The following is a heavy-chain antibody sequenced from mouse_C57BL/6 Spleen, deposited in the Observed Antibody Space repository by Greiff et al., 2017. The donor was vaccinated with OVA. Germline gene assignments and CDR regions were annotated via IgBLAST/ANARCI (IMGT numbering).Heavy chain of an antibody. Sequence: EVKLVESGGGLVKPGGSLKLSCAASGFTFSSNAMSWVRQTPEKRLEWVATISDGGSYTYYPDNVKGRFTISRDNAKNNLYLQMSHLKSEDTAMYYCARDGQLNYFDYWGQGTTLTVSS. CDR3: ARDGQLNYFDY. CDR2: ISDGGSYT. J-gene: IGHJ2*01. CDR1: GFTFSSNA. V-gene: IGHV5-4*01. D-gene: IGHD3-2*02.